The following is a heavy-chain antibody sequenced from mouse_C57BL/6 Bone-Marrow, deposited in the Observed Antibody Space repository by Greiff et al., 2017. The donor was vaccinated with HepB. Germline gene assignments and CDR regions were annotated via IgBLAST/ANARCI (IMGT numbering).Heavy chain of an antibody. Sequence: EVQRVESGPGLVKPSQSLSLTCSVTGYSITSGYYWNWIRQFPGNKLEWMGYISYDGSNNYNPYLKNRISITRDTSKNQFFLKLNSVTTEDTATYYCARPSFYGYAMDYWGQGTSVTVSS. V-gene: IGHV3-6*01. CDR1: GYSITSGYY. J-gene: IGHJ4*01. CDR3: ARPSFYGYAMDY. CDR2: ISYDGSN. D-gene: IGHD1-1*01.